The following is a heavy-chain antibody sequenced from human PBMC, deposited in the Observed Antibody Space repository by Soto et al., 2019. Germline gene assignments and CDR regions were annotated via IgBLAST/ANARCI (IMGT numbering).Heavy chain of an antibody. CDR3: ARVSYYDRSAIFGY. CDR2: IKSSSNDI. J-gene: IGHJ4*02. CDR1: GFTFGSYS. D-gene: IGHD3-22*01. V-gene: IGHV3-48*02. Sequence: GGSLRLSCVASGFTFGSYSMAWVRQAPGKGPEWVSYIKSSSNDIYYADSVTGRFTISRDNAKNSLHLQMNSLRDDDTAVYYCARVSYYDRSAIFGYWGQGTLVTVSS.